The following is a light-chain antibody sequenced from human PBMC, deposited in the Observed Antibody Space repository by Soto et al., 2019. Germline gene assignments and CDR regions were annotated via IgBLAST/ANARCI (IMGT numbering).Light chain of an antibody. CDR1: SSDVGAYNY. Sequence: QSALTQPASVSGSPGQSITISCTGTSSDVGAYNYVSWYQQHPGKAPKLMIYEVSNRPSGVSNRFSGSKSGNTASLIISGLQAEDEADYYCTSFTTSSTWVFGGGTQLTVL. CDR3: TSFTTSSTWV. V-gene: IGLV2-14*01. CDR2: EVS. J-gene: IGLJ3*02.